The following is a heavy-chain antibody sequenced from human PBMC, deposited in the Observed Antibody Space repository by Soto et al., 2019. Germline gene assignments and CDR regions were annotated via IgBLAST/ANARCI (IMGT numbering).Heavy chain of an antibody. CDR2: INAGNGNT. CDR3: ARGLAGYDCWSGDAFDI. D-gene: IGHD3-3*01. Sequence: ASVKVSCKASGYTFTSYAMHWVRQAPGQRLEWMGWINAGNGNTKYSQKFQGRVTITRDTSASTAYMELSSLRSEDTAVYYCARGLAGYDCWSGDAFDIWGQGTMVTVSS. J-gene: IGHJ3*02. V-gene: IGHV1-3*01. CDR1: GYTFTSYA.